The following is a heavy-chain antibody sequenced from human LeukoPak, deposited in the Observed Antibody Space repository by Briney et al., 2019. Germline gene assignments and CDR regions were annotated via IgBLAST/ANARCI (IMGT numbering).Heavy chain of an antibody. D-gene: IGHD6-13*01. CDR1: GFTFSNYA. J-gene: IGHJ4*02. CDR2: ISDNGGNT. V-gene: IGHV3-64D*06. Sequence: PGGSLRLSCSVSGFTFSNYAIHWVRQAPGKGLEYVSTISDNGGNTNYADSVKGRFTISRDNSKNTLYLQMSSLRPEDTAVYYCVKAAGSWYGYFDYWGQGTLVTVSS. CDR3: VKAAGSWYGYFDY.